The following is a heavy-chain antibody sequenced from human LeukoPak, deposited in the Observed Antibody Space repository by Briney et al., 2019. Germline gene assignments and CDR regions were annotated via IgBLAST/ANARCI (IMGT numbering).Heavy chain of an antibody. D-gene: IGHD1-26*01. Sequence: SETLSLTCTVSGGSISSGGYYWSWIRQHPGKGLEWIGYIYYSGSTYYNPPLKSRVTISVDTSKNQFSLKLSSVTAADTAVYYCAREANGGSYFSNYFDYWGRGTLVTVSS. CDR3: AREANGGSYFSNYFDY. CDR2: IYYSGST. V-gene: IGHV4-31*03. J-gene: IGHJ4*02. CDR1: GGSISSGGYY.